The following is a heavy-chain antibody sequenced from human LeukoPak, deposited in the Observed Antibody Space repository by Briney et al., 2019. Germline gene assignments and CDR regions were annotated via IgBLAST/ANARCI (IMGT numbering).Heavy chain of an antibody. Sequence: SETLSLTCSVYGGSFSNYYWNWIRQPPGKGPEWIGDINHSGSTNYNPSLKSRVTISVDTAKNQFSLNLSSVTAADTAVYYCAREGHMTTGDIDVWGKGTTVTVYS. CDR1: GGSFSNYY. CDR2: INHSGST. V-gene: IGHV4-34*01. J-gene: IGHJ6*03. CDR3: AREGHMTTGDIDV. D-gene: IGHD4-11*01.